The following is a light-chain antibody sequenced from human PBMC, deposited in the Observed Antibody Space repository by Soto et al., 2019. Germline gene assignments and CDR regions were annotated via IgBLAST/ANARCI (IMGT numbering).Light chain of an antibody. CDR1: QSVTSNY. CDR2: GIS. CDR3: QQYNNWPQWT. Sequence: EVVMTQSPATLSVSPGERATLSCRASQSVTSNYLAWYQQKPGQAPRLLIYGISSRATGVPDRFSGSGSGTDFTLTISRLEPEDFAVYYCQQYNNWPQWTFGQGTKVDIK. V-gene: IGKV3-20*01. J-gene: IGKJ1*01.